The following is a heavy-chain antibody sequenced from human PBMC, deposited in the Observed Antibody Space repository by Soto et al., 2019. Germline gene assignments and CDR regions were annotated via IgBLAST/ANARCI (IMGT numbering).Heavy chain of an antibody. D-gene: IGHD3-22*01. J-gene: IGHJ6*02. CDR1: GYTFTSYA. Sequence: ASVKVSCKASGYTFTSYAMRWVRQAPGQRLEWIGWINAGNGNTKYSQKFQGRVTITRDTSASTVYMELSSLRSDDTAVYYCAREVGVSDYYYGMDVWGQGTTVTVSS. CDR2: INAGNGNT. V-gene: IGHV1-3*01. CDR3: AREVGVSDYYYGMDV.